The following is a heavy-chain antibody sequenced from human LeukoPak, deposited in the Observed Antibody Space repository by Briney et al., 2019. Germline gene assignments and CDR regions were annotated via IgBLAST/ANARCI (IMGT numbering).Heavy chain of an antibody. D-gene: IGHD1-1*01. CDR2: ISAYNGNT. J-gene: IGHJ5*02. V-gene: IGHV1-18*01. CDR1: GYTFTSYG. Sequence: ASVKVSCKASGYTFTSYGISWVRQAPGQGLEWMGWISAYNGNTNYAQKLQGRVTMTTDTSTSTAYMELRSLRSDDTAVYYCARDGTGTNSYNWFDPWGQGTLVTVSS. CDR3: ARDGTGTNSYNWFDP.